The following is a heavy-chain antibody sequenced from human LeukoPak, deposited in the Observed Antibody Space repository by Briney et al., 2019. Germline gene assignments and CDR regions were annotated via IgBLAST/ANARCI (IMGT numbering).Heavy chain of an antibody. CDR3: VRDLYRIVVVPHYFDY. CDR1: GFTFDDYA. J-gene: IGHJ4*02. D-gene: IGHD3-22*01. V-gene: IGHV3-9*01. CDR2: ISWNSGSI. Sequence: PGGSLRLSCAASGFTFDDYAMHWVRQAPGKGLEWVSGISWNSGSIGYADSVKGRFTISRDNAKNSLYLQMNSLRAEDTAVYYCVRDLYRIVVVPHYFDYWGQGTLVTVSS.